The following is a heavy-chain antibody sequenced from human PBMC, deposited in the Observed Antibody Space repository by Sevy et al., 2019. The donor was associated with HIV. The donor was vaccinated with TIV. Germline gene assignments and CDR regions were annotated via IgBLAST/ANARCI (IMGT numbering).Heavy chain of an antibody. V-gene: IGHV1-69*10. Sequence: ASAKVSCKASGGTFSSFAINWVRQAPGQGLEWMGGIIPILGIANYAQKFQGRVTITADKSANIAYMELSSLRSEDTAVYYCARDNYGDFLGLFNLWGRGTLVTVSS. CDR1: GGTFSSFA. D-gene: IGHD4-17*01. CDR3: ARDNYGDFLGLFNL. J-gene: IGHJ2*01. CDR2: IIPILGIA.